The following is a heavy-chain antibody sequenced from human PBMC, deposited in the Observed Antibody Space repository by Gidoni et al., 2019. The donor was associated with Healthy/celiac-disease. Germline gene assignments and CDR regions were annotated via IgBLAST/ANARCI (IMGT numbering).Heavy chain of an antibody. J-gene: IGHJ4*02. V-gene: IGHV3-21*01. CDR3: ARDRSRIVSDFDY. CDR1: GVTFSSYS. D-gene: IGHD1-26*01. CDR2: ISSSSSYI. Sequence: EVPLVESGGDLVKPGGYLRLSCAASGVTFSSYSMNWVRQAPGKGLAWVSSISSSSSYISYADSVKGRFTISSDNAKNSLYLQMNSLRAEDTAVYYCARDRSRIVSDFDYWGQGTLVTVSS.